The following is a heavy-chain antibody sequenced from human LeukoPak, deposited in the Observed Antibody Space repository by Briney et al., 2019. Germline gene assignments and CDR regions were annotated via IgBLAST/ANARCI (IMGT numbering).Heavy chain of an antibody. V-gene: IGHV1-18*01. CDR2: ISAYNGNT. D-gene: IGHD2/OR15-2a*01. Sequence: ASVKVSCKASGYTFTSYGISWVRQAPGQGLEWMGWISAYNGNTNYAQKLQGRVTMTTDTSTSTAYMELRSLRSDDTAVYYCARDRKQPLNRYYYYYMDVWGKGTTVTVSS. CDR3: ARDRKQPLNRYYYYYMDV. J-gene: IGHJ6*03. CDR1: GYTFTSYG.